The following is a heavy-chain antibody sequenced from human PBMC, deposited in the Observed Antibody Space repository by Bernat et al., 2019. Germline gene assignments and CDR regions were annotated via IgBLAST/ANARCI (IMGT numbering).Heavy chain of an antibody. CDR1: GFTFTNYW. V-gene: IGHV3-7*03. Sequence: EVQLVESGGGLVQPGGSLRLSCAASGFTFTNYWVGWVRQAPGKGLEWVAIVRKDGSDKWYVDSVKGRFTISRDNAKNSLYLQMNSLRVEDTAVYDCVKVLDTDRWNDLDHWGQGTLVTVSS. J-gene: IGHJ4*02. CDR3: VKVLDTDRWNDLDH. D-gene: IGHD3/OR15-3a*01. CDR2: VRKDGSDK.